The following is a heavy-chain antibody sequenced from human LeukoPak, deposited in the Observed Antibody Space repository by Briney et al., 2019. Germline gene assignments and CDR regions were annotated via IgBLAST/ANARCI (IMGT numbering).Heavy chain of an antibody. D-gene: IGHD5-12*01. Sequence: GRSLRLSCTGSGFTFGDYAMNWVRQAPGKGLERVGFIRSKNYGGTTEYAASVKGRFTISRDDSRSIAYLQMNSLKTEDTAVYYCTRVIVATKDYWGQGTLVTVSS. J-gene: IGHJ4*02. CDR2: IRSKNYGGTT. CDR1: GFTFGDYA. CDR3: TRVIVATKDY. V-gene: IGHV3-49*04.